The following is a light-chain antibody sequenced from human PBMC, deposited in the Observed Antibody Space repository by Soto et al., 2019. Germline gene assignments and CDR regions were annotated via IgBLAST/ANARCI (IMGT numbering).Light chain of an antibody. V-gene: IGKV3-11*01. Sequence: EIVFTQSPATLSLSPGERATLSCRASQSVRSYLAWYQQKPGQAPRLLIYDASNRETGIPARFSGSGPGTECTLTISSLEPEDVEVDYCQQRSNWTRTFGQGAKVDIK. J-gene: IGKJ1*01. CDR3: QQRSNWTRT. CDR2: DAS. CDR1: QSVRSY.